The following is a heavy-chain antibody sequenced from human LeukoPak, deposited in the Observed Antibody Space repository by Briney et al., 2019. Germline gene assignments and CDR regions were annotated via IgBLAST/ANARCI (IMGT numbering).Heavy chain of an antibody. Sequence: GGSLRLSCAASGFTFSSYGMHWVRQAPGKGLEWVAFIRHDGSNKYYADSVKGRFTISRDNSKNTLYLQMNSLRAEDTAVYYCATGYSNPTPDYWGQGTLVTVSS. J-gene: IGHJ4*02. CDR2: IRHDGSNK. CDR3: ATGYSNPTPDY. D-gene: IGHD6-13*01. CDR1: GFTFSSYG. V-gene: IGHV3-30*02.